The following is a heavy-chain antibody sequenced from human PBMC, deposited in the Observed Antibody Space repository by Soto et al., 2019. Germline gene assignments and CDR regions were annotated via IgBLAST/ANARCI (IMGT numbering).Heavy chain of an antibody. D-gene: IGHD6-13*01. CDR3: ARQSSWPTPNHLDY. Sequence: SEILCLTCTVSGGSSVSSSYYWGWIRQHPGKGLEWIGRIYYSGSTYYNPSLKSRVTISADTSKNQFSLKLSSVTAADTAVYYCARQSSWPTPNHLDYWGQGTLVTGSS. J-gene: IGHJ4*02. CDR1: GGSSVSSSYY. CDR2: IYYSGST. V-gene: IGHV4-39*01.